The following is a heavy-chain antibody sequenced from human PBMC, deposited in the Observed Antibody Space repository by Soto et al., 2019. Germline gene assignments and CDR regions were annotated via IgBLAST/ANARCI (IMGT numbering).Heavy chain of an antibody. CDR2: INPSGGST. D-gene: IGHD2-15*01. Sequence: GASVKVSCKASGYTFTSYYMHWVRQAPGQGLEWMGIINPSGGSTSYAQKFQGRVTMTRDTSTSTVYMELSSLRSEDTAVYYCARAYCSGGSCYSENNWFDPWGQGTLVTVSS. CDR1: GYTFTSYY. CDR3: ARAYCSGGSCYSENNWFDP. J-gene: IGHJ5*02. V-gene: IGHV1-46*01.